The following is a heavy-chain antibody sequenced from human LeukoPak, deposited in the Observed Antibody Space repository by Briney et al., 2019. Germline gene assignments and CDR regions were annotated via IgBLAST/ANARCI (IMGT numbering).Heavy chain of an antibody. Sequence: SETLSLTCTVSGGSISSYYWSWIRQPAGKGLEWIGRIYTSGTTNYNPSLKSRVTISVDTSKNQFSLKLSSATAADTAVYYCARIYVSWDRRIDYWGQGTLVTVSS. CDR2: IYTSGTT. CDR1: GGSISSYY. V-gene: IGHV4-4*07. D-gene: IGHD3-16*01. J-gene: IGHJ4*02. CDR3: ARIYVSWDRRIDY.